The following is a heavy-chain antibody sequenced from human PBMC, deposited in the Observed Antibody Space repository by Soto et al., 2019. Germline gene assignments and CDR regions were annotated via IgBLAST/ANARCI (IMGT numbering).Heavy chain of an antibody. CDR1: GYTFTNYW. CDR2: IFPGDSDT. Sequence: GESLKISCKAIGYTFTNYWIGWVRQTPGKGLEWMGIIFPGDSDTRYNPSFEGQVTVSADESISTAYLQWSSLKASDTAMYYCARLGDYCSSTSCHYYYYYGMDVWGQGTTVTVSS. D-gene: IGHD2-2*01. CDR3: ARLGDYCSSTSCHYYYYYGMDV. J-gene: IGHJ6*02. V-gene: IGHV5-51*01.